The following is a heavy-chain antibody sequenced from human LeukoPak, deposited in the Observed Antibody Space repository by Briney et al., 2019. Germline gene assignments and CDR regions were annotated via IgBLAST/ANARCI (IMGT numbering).Heavy chain of an antibody. Sequence: SETLSLTCAVSGGSISSGGYSWSWIRQPPGKGLEWIGYIYHSGSTYYNPSLKSRVTISVDGSKNQFSLKLSSVTAADTAVYYCARVGKVATFDYWGQGTLVTVSS. J-gene: IGHJ4*02. CDR3: ARVGKVATFDY. D-gene: IGHD5-12*01. CDR1: GGSISSGGYS. V-gene: IGHV4-30-2*01. CDR2: IYHSGST.